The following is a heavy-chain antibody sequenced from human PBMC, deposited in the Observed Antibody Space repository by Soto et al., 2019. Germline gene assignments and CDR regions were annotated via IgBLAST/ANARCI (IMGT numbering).Heavy chain of an antibody. CDR3: AGGSGDWYGKYHNTKGV. D-gene: IGHD2-21*02. J-gene: IGHJ6*02. Sequence: SVKVSCKASGGTFSSYAISWVRQAPGQGLEWMGGIIPIFGTANYAQKFQGSVTITADESTSTAYMELSSLRSEDAAVYYCAGGSGDWYGKYHNTKGVWGERTRV. CDR1: GGTFSSYA. V-gene: IGHV1-69*13. CDR2: IIPIFGTA.